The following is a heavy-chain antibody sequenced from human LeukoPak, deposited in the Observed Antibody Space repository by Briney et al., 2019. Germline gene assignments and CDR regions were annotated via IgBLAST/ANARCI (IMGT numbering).Heavy chain of an antibody. CDR3: ARRCGSGSSPGAFDI. D-gene: IGHD1-26*01. V-gene: IGHV3-30*04. Sequence: PGGSLRLSCAASGFTFSSYAMHWVRQAPGKGLEWVAVISYDGSNKYYADSVKGRFTISRDNSKNTLYLQMNSLRAEDTAVYYCARRCGSGSSPGAFDIWGQGTMVTVSS. CDR2: ISYDGSNK. J-gene: IGHJ3*02. CDR1: GFTFSSYA.